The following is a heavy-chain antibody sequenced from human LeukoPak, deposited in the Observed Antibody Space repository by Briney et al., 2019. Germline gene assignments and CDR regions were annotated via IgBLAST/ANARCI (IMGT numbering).Heavy chain of an antibody. D-gene: IGHD3-22*01. Sequence: ASVKVSCKASGYTFTSYGISWVQQAPGQGLEWMGWISAYNGNTNYAQKLQGRVTMTTDTSTSTAYMELRSLRSDDTAVYYCARDGRYYYDSSGYYPFDYWGQGTLVTVSS. CDR1: GYTFTSYG. CDR3: ARDGRYYYDSSGYYPFDY. J-gene: IGHJ4*02. CDR2: ISAYNGNT. V-gene: IGHV1-18*01.